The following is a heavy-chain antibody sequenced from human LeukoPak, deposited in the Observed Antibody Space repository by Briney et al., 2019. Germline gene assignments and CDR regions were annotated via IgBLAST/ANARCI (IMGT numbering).Heavy chain of an antibody. CDR1: GGSISSSSYY. CDR3: AMTSRVAYCGGDCYTNWFDP. CDR2: IYYSGST. J-gene: IGHJ5*02. D-gene: IGHD2-21*02. V-gene: IGHV4-39*01. Sequence: PSETLSLTCTVSGGSISSSSYYWGWIRQPPGKGLEWIGSIYYSGSTYYNPSLESRVTISVDTSKNQFSLKLSSVTAADTAVYYCAMTSRVAYCGGDCYTNWFDPWGQGTLVTVSS.